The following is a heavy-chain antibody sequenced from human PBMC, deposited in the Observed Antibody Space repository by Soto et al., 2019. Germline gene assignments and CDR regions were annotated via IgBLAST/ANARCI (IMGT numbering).Heavy chain of an antibody. V-gene: IGHV4-61*01. Sequence: SETLSLTCTVSGTSLNSGTNYWNWVRQPPGKALEWIGYIYGSGNTKYNPSLKSRVTISQDTSKNQVSLKMNSVTATDTAMYYCAGDWGPYWFDQWGQGIMVNVSS. CDR2: IYGSGNT. CDR3: AGDWGPYWFDQ. J-gene: IGHJ5*02. CDR1: GTSLNSGTNY. D-gene: IGHD7-27*01.